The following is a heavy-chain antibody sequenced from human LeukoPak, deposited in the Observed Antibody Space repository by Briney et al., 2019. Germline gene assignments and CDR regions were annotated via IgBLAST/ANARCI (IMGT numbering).Heavy chain of an antibody. Sequence: GGSLRLSCAASGFTLSSYGMHWVREAPGKGVERVTFIQYDGSKKYYADSVKGRFTISRDNSKNTLYLEMNSLRAEDTAAYYCAKAIGSYYVYWGQGILVTVSS. J-gene: IGHJ4*02. CDR1: GFTLSSYG. CDR3: AKAIGSYYVY. D-gene: IGHD3-10*01. V-gene: IGHV3-30*02. CDR2: IQYDGSKK.